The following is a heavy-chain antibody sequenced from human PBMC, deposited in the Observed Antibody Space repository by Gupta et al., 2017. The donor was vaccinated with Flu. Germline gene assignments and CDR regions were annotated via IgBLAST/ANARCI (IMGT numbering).Heavy chain of an antibody. V-gene: IGHV4-34*01. CDR2: ISHTGVT. D-gene: IGHD2-21*01. CDR3: ARAYHNWYCDL. CDR1: GGSFNSYY. J-gene: IGHJ2*01. Sequence: QVQLQQWGAGLLRPSEAIALTCAFSGGSFNSYYYWIWLRQSPGPGLKWIGEISHTGVTHYNPSLKSPVTISLDTSNIQFSLHLTSVTAADAAVYYCARAYHNWYCDLWGRGTLVTVSS.